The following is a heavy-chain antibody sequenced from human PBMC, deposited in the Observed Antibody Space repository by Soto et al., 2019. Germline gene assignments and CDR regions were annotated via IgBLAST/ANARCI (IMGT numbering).Heavy chain of an antibody. CDR1: GGSISSSSYY. CDR3: ARLGYCSGGSCYRLKLHYYYYMDV. D-gene: IGHD2-15*01. J-gene: IGHJ6*03. CDR2: IYYSGST. V-gene: IGHV4-39*01. Sequence: SETLSLTCTVSGGSISSSSYYWGWIRQPPGKGLEWIGSIYYSGSTYYNPSLKSRVTISVDTSKNQFSLKLSSVTAADTAVYYCARLGYCSGGSCYRLKLHYYYYMDVWGKGTTVTVSS.